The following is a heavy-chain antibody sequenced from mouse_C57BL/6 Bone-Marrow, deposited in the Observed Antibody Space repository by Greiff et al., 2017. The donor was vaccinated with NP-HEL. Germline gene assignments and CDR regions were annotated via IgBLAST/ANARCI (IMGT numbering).Heavy chain of an antibody. Sequence: EVKLQQSGPELVKPGASVKISCKASGYSFTGYYMNWVKQSPEKSLEWIGEINPSTGGTTYNQKFKAKATLTVDKSSSTAYMQLKSLTSEDSAVYYCARSYGNGAWFAYWGQGTLVTVSA. CDR2: INPSTGGT. D-gene: IGHD2-1*01. J-gene: IGHJ3*01. CDR3: ARSYGNGAWFAY. V-gene: IGHV1-42*01. CDR1: GYSFTGYY.